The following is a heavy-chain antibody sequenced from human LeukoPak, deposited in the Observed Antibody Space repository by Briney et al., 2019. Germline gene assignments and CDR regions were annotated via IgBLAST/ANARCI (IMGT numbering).Heavy chain of an antibody. D-gene: IGHD3-9*01. CDR3: ARLFKKTYYDILTGYYTAFAY. Sequence: GESLKISCKGSGYSFTSYWIGWVRQMPGRGLEWMGIIYPGDSDTRYSPSFQGQVTISADKSISTAYLQWSSLKASDTAMYYCARLFKKTYYDILTGYYTAFAYWGRGTLVTVSS. J-gene: IGHJ4*02. CDR1: GYSFTSYW. V-gene: IGHV5-51*01. CDR2: IYPGDSDT.